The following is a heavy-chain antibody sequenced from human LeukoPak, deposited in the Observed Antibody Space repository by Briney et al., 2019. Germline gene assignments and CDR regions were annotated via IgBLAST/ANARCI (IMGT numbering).Heavy chain of an antibody. Sequence: PGRSLRLSCAAAGFTFSSYSMNWVRQAPGKGLEWVSYISRRSSNIYYADSVKGRFTISRDNAKNFLYLQMNRLRDEDTAMHYCARDNFAAFDIWGQGTMVTVSS. CDR2: ISRRSSNI. CDR3: ARDNFAAFDI. V-gene: IGHV3-48*02. CDR1: GFTFSSYS. J-gene: IGHJ3*02. D-gene: IGHD1-20*01.